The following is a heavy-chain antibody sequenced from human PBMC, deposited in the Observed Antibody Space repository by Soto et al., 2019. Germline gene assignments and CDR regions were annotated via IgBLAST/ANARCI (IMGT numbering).Heavy chain of an antibody. J-gene: IGHJ5*02. CDR2: ISAYNGNT. CDR1: GYTFTNYG. V-gene: IGHV1-18*01. D-gene: IGHD3-10*01. CDR3: ARGVGSGSYYNQYNWFDP. Sequence: GASVKVSCKASGYTFTNYGISWVRQAPGQGLEWMGWISAYNGNTKYAQKLQGRVTMTTDTSMSTAYMELRSLRSDDTAVYYCARGVGSGSYYNQYNWFDPWGQGTLVTVSS.